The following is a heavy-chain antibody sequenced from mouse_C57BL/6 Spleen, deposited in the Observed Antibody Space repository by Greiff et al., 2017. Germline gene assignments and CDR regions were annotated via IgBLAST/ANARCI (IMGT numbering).Heavy chain of an antibody. CDR3: ARTPYYYGSSYWYFDV. Sequence: LQESGAELVKPGASVKLSCKASGYTFTSYWMQWVKQRPGQGLEWIGEIDPSDSYTNYNQKFKGKATLTVDTSSSTAYMQLSSLTSEDSAVYYCARTPYYYGSSYWYFDVWGTGTTVTVSS. V-gene: IGHV1-50*01. CDR2: IDPSDSYT. CDR1: GYTFTSYW. D-gene: IGHD1-1*01. J-gene: IGHJ1*03.